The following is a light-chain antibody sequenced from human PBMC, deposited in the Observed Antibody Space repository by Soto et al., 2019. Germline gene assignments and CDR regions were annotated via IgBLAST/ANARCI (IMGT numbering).Light chain of an antibody. CDR2: EVS. J-gene: IGLJ1*01. Sequence: QSALTQPRSASGSPGQSITISCTGTSSDVGGYNYVSWYQQHPAKAPKLMIYEVSNRPSGVSNRFSGSKSGNTASLTISGLQAEDEADYYCSSYTSSSTLVFGTGTKVTVL. V-gene: IGLV2-14*01. CDR3: SSYTSSSTLV. CDR1: SSDVGGYNY.